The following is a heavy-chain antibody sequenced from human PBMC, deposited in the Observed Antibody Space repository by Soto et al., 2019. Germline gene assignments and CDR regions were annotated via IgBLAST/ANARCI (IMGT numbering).Heavy chain of an antibody. D-gene: IGHD6-6*01. J-gene: IGHJ4*02. CDR3: ARGGRYSSSSGFEN. CDR1: GFNFSCCA. CDR2: ISSNGGNK. V-gene: IGHV3-30-3*01. Sequence: QVQLVESGGGVVQPARSLRLSCAASGFNFSCCAMHWVRQAPGKGLESVAGISSNGGNKYYADSVKGRFTISRDNSKNTLYVQMNSLSAEDTAVYYCARGGRYSSSSGFENWGQGTLVTVSS.